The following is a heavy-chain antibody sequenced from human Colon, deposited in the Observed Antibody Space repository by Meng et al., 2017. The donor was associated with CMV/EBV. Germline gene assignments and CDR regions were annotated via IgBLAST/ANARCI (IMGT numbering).Heavy chain of an antibody. J-gene: IGHJ4*02. D-gene: IGHD3-10*01. CDR2: IYHSGST. Sequence: SETLSLTCTVSGYSISSGYYWGWIRQPPGKGLEWIRSIYHSGSTYYNPSLKSRVTISGDTSKNQFSLKLSSVTAADTAVYYCARVVYYGSGSFKWGQGTLVTVSS. V-gene: IGHV4-38-2*02. CDR3: ARVVYYGSGSFK. CDR1: GYSISSGYY.